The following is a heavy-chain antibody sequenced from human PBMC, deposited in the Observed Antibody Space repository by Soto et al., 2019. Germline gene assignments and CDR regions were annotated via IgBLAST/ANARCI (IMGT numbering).Heavy chain of an antibody. V-gene: IGHV3-23*01. J-gene: IGHJ4*02. CDR1: GFTFSSYA. D-gene: IGHD6-13*01. CDR3: AKCTSSISSSLDH. CDR2: FSGSGGST. Sequence: PGGSLRLSCAASGFTFSSYAMSWVRQAPGEGLEWVSGFSGSGGSTYYADSVKGRFTISRDNSKNTLYLQMNSLRAEDTAVYYCAKCTSSISSSLDHWGQGTQVTVSS.